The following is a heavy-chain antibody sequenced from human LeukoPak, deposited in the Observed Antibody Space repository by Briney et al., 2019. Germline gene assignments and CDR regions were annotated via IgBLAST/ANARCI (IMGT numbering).Heavy chain of an antibody. CDR1: GFTFSSYA. CDR2: ISGSGGST. J-gene: IGHJ3*02. V-gene: IGHV3-23*01. CDR3: AKDGYDSSGYYYPDAFDI. D-gene: IGHD3-22*01. Sequence: GGSLRLSRAASGFTFSSYAMSWVRQAPGKGLEWVSAISGSGGSTYYADSVKGRFTISRDNSKNTLYLQMNSLRAEDTAVYYCAKDGYDSSGYYYPDAFDIWGQGTMVTVSS.